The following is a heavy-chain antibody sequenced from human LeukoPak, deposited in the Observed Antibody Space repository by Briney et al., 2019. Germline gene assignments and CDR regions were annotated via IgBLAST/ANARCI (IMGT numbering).Heavy chain of an antibody. CDR2: IYSSGNT. CDR1: GASISSSNYY. J-gene: IGHJ4*02. Sequence: PSETLSLTCAVSGASISSSNYYWGWVRQSPGKGLEWIGNIYSSGNTYYNASLKSRVTMYIDTSKNQFSLKLSSVTAADTAMYYYARVGYSYGYSDYWGQGTLVTVSS. D-gene: IGHD5-18*01. CDR3: ARVGYSYGYSDY. V-gene: IGHV4-39*01.